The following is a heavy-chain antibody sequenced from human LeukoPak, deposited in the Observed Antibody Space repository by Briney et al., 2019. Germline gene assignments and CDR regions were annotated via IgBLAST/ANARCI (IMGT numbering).Heavy chain of an antibody. CDR2: IKQDGSEK. Sequence: GGSLRLSCAASGFTFSSYWMSWVRQAPGKGLEWVANIKQDGSEKYYADSVKGRFTISRDNSKNTLYLQMNSLRAEDTAVYYCATAWVVTGLLYFDYWGQGTLVTVSS. V-gene: IGHV3-7*01. CDR1: GFTFSSYW. D-gene: IGHD4-23*01. CDR3: ATAWVVTGLLYFDY. J-gene: IGHJ4*02.